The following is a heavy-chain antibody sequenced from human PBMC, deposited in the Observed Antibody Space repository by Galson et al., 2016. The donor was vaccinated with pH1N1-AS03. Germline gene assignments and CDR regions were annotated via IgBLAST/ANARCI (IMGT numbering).Heavy chain of an antibody. CDR1: GGIFSNYA. CDR2: IIPMLGTA. Sequence: SVKVSCKASGGIFSNYAISWVRQAPGQGLEWMGGIIPMLGTANYAQKFQGRVTITADESTRTAYMELSSLTSEDTAVYYCSREVPPGPREVQGLQNYGMDVWGQGTAVTGSS. CDR3: SREVPPGPREVQGLQNYGMDV. J-gene: IGHJ6*02. V-gene: IGHV1-69*13.